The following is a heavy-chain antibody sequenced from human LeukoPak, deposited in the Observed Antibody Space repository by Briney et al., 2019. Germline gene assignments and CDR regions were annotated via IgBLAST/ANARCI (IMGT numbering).Heavy chain of an antibody. CDR2: IYYSGST. J-gene: IGHJ5*02. D-gene: IGHD3-9*01. Sequence: ASETLSLTCTVSGGSISSYYWNWIRQPPGKGLEWIGYIYYSGSTYYNPSLKSRVTISVDTSKNQFSLKLSSVTAADTAVYYCARDASSGYFDRRVGFDPWGQGTLVTVSS. CDR1: GGSISSYY. V-gene: IGHV4-59*06. CDR3: ARDASSGYFDRRVGFDP.